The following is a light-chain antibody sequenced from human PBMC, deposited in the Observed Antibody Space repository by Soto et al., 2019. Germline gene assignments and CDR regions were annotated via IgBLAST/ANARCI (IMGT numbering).Light chain of an antibody. J-gene: IGLJ2*01. CDR1: KIGTKS. CDR2: DDS. V-gene: IGLV3-21*02. CDR3: QVWDSSSDHVV. Sequence: SYELTQPPSVSVAPGQKARITCGGNKIGTKSVHWYQQKPGQAPVLVVYDDSDRPSGIPERCSGSNSGNTATLTISRVDAGDEADYYCQVWDSSSDHVVFGGGTKVTVL.